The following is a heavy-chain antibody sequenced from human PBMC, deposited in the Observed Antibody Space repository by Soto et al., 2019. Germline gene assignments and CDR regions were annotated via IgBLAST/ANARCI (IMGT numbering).Heavy chain of an antibody. D-gene: IGHD6-19*01. V-gene: IGHV1-18*01. CDR3: ARDRDTSGWYRSNY. CDR2: ISGYNGNT. Sequence: QVQLVQSGGEVKQPGASVKVSCKTSGYTFSNYGISWVRQAPGQGLEWVGWISGYNGNTKHAQNVQGRVTLTTDTSTRTAYMELRSLTSDDTAVYYCARDRDTSGWYRSNYWGQGTLVSVSS. CDR1: GYTFSNYG. J-gene: IGHJ4*02.